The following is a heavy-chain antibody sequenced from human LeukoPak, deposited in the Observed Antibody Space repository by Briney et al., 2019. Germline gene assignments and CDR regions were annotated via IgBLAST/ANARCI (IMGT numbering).Heavy chain of an antibody. CDR1: GGTFSSYA. D-gene: IGHD3-22*01. CDR2: IIPIFGIA. V-gene: IGHV1-69*04. J-gene: IGHJ4*02. Sequence: ASVKVSCKASGGTFSSYAISWVRQAPGQGLEWMGRIIPIFGIANYAQRFQGRVTITADKSTSTAYMELSSLRSEDTAVYCCARLDSSGEGLDYWGQGTLVTVSS. CDR3: ARLDSSGEGLDY.